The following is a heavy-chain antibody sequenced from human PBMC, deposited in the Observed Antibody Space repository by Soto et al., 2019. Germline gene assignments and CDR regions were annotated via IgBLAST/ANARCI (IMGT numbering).Heavy chain of an antibody. Sequence: QVQLQESGPGLVKPSETLSLTCTVSGGSISSYYWSWIRQPPGKGLEWIGYIYYSGSTNYNPSLKRRVTIAVDTSKNQCSLKLSSVTAADTAVYYCARVGIFGSAGWFDPWGQGTLVTVSS. D-gene: IGHD3-3*02. CDR2: IYYSGST. CDR1: GGSISSYY. CDR3: ARVGIFGSAGWFDP. V-gene: IGHV4-59*01. J-gene: IGHJ5*02.